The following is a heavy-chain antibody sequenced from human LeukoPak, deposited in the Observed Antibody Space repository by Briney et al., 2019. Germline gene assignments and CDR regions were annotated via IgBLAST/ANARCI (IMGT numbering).Heavy chain of an antibody. J-gene: IGHJ4*02. Sequence: ASVKVSCKASGYTFIGYYMHWVRQAPGQGLEWMGRINPNSGGTNYAQKFQGRVTMTRDTSISTAYMELSRLRSDDTAVYYCAGLGYCSGGSCYTNDYWGQGTLVTVSS. V-gene: IGHV1-2*06. CDR2: INPNSGGT. CDR1: GYTFIGYY. D-gene: IGHD2-15*01. CDR3: AGLGYCSGGSCYTNDY.